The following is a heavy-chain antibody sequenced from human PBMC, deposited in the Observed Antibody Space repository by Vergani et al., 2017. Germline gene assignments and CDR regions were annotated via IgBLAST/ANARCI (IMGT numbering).Heavy chain of an antibody. V-gene: IGHV3-30*03. CDR2: ISYDGSDE. CDR1: GFTVSSNY. CDR3: ARDKAVPAAYYYYYYMDV. Sequence: VQLVESGGGLIQPGGSLRLSCAASGFTVSSNYMSWVRQAPVKGLGWVAVISYDGSDEYYADSVKGRFTISRDNSKNTLYLQMNSLRAEDTAVYYCARDKAVPAAYYYYYYMDVWGKGTTVTVSS. D-gene: IGHD2-2*01. J-gene: IGHJ6*03.